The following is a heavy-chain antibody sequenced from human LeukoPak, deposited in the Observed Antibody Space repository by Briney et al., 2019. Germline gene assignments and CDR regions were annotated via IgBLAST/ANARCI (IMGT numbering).Heavy chain of an antibody. CDR2: IYSGGST. CDR1: GFTVSSNY. V-gene: IGHV3-53*01. Sequence: GGSLRLSCAASGFTVSSNYMSWVRQAPGKGLEWVSVIYSGGSTYYADSVKGRFTISRDNSKNTLYLQMNSLRAEDTAVHYCARLYCSGGSCYLDYWGQGTLVTVSS. D-gene: IGHD2-15*01. J-gene: IGHJ4*02. CDR3: ARLYCSGGSCYLDY.